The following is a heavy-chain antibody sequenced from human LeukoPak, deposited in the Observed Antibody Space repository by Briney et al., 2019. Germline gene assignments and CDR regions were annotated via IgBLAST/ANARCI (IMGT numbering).Heavy chain of an antibody. CDR3: ARDIAAAGTGWFDP. CDR1: GGSISSYY. Sequence: PSETLSLTCTVSGGSISSYYWSWIRQPPGKGLEWIGYIYYSGSTNYNPSLKSRVTISVDTSKNQFSLKLSSVTAAATAVYYCARDIAAAGTGWFDPWGQGTLVTVSS. D-gene: IGHD6-13*01. J-gene: IGHJ5*02. V-gene: IGHV4-59*01. CDR2: IYYSGST.